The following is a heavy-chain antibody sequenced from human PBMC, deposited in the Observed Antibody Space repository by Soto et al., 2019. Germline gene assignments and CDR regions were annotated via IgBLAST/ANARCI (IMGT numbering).Heavy chain of an antibody. V-gene: IGHV1-18*01. CDR1: GYTFTSYG. D-gene: IGHD6-19*01. J-gene: IGHJ4*02. CDR2: ISAYNGNT. CDR3: ARAVEEQWLVMYFDY. Sequence: ASVKVSCKASGYTFTSYGISWVRQAPGQGLEWMGWISAYNGNTNYAQKLQGRVTMTTDTSTSTAYMELRSLRSDDTAVYYCARAVEEQWLVMYFDYWGQGTLVTVSS.